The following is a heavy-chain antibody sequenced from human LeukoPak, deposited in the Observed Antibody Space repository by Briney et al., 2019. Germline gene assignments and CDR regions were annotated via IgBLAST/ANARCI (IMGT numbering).Heavy chain of an antibody. Sequence: SETLSLTCSVSGDSVSRSDSYWDWLRQPPGKGLEWIGTIYFSGRTYYSPSLKSRVTISVDPSNNQFSLNLRSVTAADTAVYYCARRRYYDGSGYLEWGQGTLLSVSS. J-gene: IGHJ1*01. CDR1: GDSVSRSDSY. CDR3: ARRRYYDGSGYLE. D-gene: IGHD3-22*01. CDR2: IYFSGRT. V-gene: IGHV4-39*01.